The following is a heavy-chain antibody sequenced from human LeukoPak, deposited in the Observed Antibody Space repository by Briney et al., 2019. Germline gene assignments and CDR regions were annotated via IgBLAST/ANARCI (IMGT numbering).Heavy chain of an antibody. CDR2: ISGSGGTT. Sequence: GGSLRLSCAASGFTFSSYAMSWVRQAPGKGLEWVSAISGSGGTTYYADSVKGRFTISRDNSKNTLYLQMNSLRAEDTAVYYCAKHIAVADHFDYWGQGTLVTVSS. CDR3: AKHIAVADHFDY. D-gene: IGHD6-19*01. V-gene: IGHV3-23*01. CDR1: GFTFSSYA. J-gene: IGHJ4*02.